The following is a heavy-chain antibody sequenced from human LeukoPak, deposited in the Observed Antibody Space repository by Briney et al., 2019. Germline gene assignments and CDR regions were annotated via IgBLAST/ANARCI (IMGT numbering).Heavy chain of an antibody. CDR2: ISSSGSTI. CDR3: ARAPMATLDH. V-gene: IGHV3-48*03. J-gene: IGHJ4*02. D-gene: IGHD5-24*01. CDR1: GFTFSSYE. Sequence: PGGSLRLSCAASGFTFSSYEMNWVRQAPGKGLEWVSYISSSGSTIYYADSVKGRFTISRDNAKNSLYLQMNSLRAEDTAVYYCARAPMATLDHWGRGTLVTVSS.